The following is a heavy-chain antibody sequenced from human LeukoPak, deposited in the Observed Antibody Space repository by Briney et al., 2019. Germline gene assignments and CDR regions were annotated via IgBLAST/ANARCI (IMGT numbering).Heavy chain of an antibody. D-gene: IGHD3-22*01. J-gene: IGHJ4*02. V-gene: IGHV6-1*01. Sequence: SQTLSLTCAISGDSVSSNSAAWNWIRQSPSRGLEWLGRTYYRSKWYNDYAVSVKSRITINPDTSKNQFSLQLNSVTPEDTAVYYCARGAPYYYDSSGYYPLDYWGQGTLVTVSS. CDR2: TYYRSKWYN. CDR3: ARGAPYYYDSSGYYPLDY. CDR1: GDSVSSNSAA.